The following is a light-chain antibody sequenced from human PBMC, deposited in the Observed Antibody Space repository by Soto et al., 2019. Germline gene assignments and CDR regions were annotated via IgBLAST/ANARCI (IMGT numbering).Light chain of an antibody. CDR1: SSDVGGYNY. Sequence: QSALTQPPSASGSPGQSVTISCTGTSSDVGGYNYVSWYQQHPGKAPKLMIYEVSKRPSGVPERFSGSKSGNTASLTVSGVQAADEADYYCSSYAGSNNLVFGGGTKLTVL. J-gene: IGLJ2*01. CDR3: SSYAGSNNLV. CDR2: EVS. V-gene: IGLV2-8*01.